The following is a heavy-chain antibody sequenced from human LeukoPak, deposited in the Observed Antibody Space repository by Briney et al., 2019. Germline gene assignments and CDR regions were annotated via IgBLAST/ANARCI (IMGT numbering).Heavy chain of an antibody. CDR1: GFTFSSYE. V-gene: IGHV3-48*03. D-gene: IGHD3-3*01. CDR3: VRGSGVAYYYYCLDV. CDR2: IDFNGNTI. J-gene: IGHJ6*04. Sequence: GGSLRLSCAASGFTFSSYEMNWVRQAPGKGLEWISYIDFNGNTIFYADSVKGRFTISRDNAKNSLYLQMNSLRAEDTAVYYCVRGSGVAYYYYCLDVWGKGTTVTISS.